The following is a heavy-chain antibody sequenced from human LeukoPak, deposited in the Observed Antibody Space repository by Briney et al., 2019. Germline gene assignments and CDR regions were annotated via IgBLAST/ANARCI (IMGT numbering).Heavy chain of an antibody. CDR3: ARDSVSLGNSGSYPEPDY. CDR2: IIPIFGTA. V-gene: IGHV1-69*13. J-gene: IGHJ4*02. Sequence: GASVKVSCKASGGTFSSYAISWVRQAPGQGLEWMGGIIPIFGTANYAQKFQVRVTITADESTSTAYMELSSLRSEDTAVYYCARDSVSLGNSGSYPEPDYWGQGTLVTVYS. CDR1: GGTFSSYA. D-gene: IGHD1-26*01.